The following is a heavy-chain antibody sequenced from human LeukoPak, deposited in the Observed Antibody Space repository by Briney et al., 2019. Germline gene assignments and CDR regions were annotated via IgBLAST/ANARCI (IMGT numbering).Heavy chain of an antibody. CDR1: GGSISSYY. V-gene: IGHV4-59*01. J-gene: IGHJ5*02. Sequence: SETLSLTCTVSGGSISSYYWSWIRQPPGKGLEWIGYIYYSGSTNYNPSLKSRVTISVDTSENQFSLKLSSVTAADTAVYYCARVWYYYDSSGYYYAHTSTGWFDPWGQGTLVTVSS. CDR3: ARVWYYYDSSGYYYAHTSTGWFDP. CDR2: IYYSGST. D-gene: IGHD3-22*01.